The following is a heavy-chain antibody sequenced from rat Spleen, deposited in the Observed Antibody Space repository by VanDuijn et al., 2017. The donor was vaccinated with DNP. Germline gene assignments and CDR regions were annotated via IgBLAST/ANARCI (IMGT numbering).Heavy chain of an antibody. CDR1: GFTFSDYD. CDR2: ISSSGGST. D-gene: IGHD1-11*01. Sequence: EVQLVESGGGLVQPGRSLKLSCAASGFTFSDYDMAWVRQTPKKGLEWVASISSSGGSTYYPDSVKGRFTISRDNAKNTLYLQMDSLRSEETATYYCTTDFERGYWGQGVMVTVSS. V-gene: IGHV5-27*01. CDR3: TTDFERGY. J-gene: IGHJ2*01.